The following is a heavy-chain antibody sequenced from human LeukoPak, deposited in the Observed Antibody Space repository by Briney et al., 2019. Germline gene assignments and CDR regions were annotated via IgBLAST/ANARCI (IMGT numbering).Heavy chain of an antibody. CDR2: ISPYNGNT. J-gene: IGHJ5*02. CDR1: VYTFTSYG. D-gene: IGHD4-17*01. CDR3: ARDQRGYGDSSGASKWIDP. V-gene: IGHV1-18*01. Sequence: ASVNVSFKASVYTFTSYGINWVRQAPGQGLEWMGWISPYNGNTKYAEKIQRRVTITTDTSTSTAYMELRSLSSDDTAVYYCARDQRGYGDSSGASKWIDPWGQGTLVTVSS.